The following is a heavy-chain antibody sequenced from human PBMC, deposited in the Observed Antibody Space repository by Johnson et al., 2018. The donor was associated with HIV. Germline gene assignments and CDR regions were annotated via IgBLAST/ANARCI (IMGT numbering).Heavy chain of an antibody. CDR3: AREVYSNFDFDAFDI. CDR1: GFTFSSYD. Sequence: VQLVESGGGLVQPGGSLRLSCAASGFTFSSYDMHWVRQATGKGLEYVSGISGNGGSTYYANSVKGRFTISRDNSKNTLYVQMGSLRAEDMAVYYCAREVYSNFDFDAFDIWGQGTMVTVSS. V-gene: IGHV3-64*01. D-gene: IGHD6-13*01. CDR2: ISGNGGST. J-gene: IGHJ3*02.